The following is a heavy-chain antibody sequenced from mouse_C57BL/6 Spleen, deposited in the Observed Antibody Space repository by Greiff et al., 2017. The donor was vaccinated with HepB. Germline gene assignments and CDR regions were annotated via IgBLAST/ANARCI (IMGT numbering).Heavy chain of an antibody. D-gene: IGHD2-3*01. J-gene: IGHJ3*01. CDR3: ASQPLYDGYYAWFAY. CDR1: GYSFTDYN. Sequence: VQLKQSGPELVKPGASVKISCKASGYSFTDYNMNWVKQSNGKSLEWIGVINPNYGTTSYNQKFKGKATLTVDQSSSTAYMQLNSLTSEDSAVYYCASQPLYDGYYAWFAYWGQGTLVTVSA. V-gene: IGHV1-39*01. CDR2: INPNYGTT.